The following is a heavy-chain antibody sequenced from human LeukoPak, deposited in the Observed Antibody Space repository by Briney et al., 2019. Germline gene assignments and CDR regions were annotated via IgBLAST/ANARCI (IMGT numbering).Heavy chain of an antibody. Sequence: GGSLRLSCAASGLTFSSYAMSWVRQAPGKGLEWVSAISGSGGSTYYADSVKGRFTISRDNSKNTLYLQMNSLRAEDTAVYYCANGYADNWFDPRGQGTLVTVSS. CDR1: GLTFSSYA. CDR2: ISGSGGST. J-gene: IGHJ5*02. D-gene: IGHD5-18*01. CDR3: ANGYADNWFDP. V-gene: IGHV3-23*01.